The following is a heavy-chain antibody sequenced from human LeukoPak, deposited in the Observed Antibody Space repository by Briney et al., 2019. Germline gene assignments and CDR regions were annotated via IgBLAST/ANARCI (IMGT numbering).Heavy chain of an antibody. D-gene: IGHD3-3*01. J-gene: IGHJ4*02. CDR1: GFTFNDHT. V-gene: IGHV3-21*01. CDR3: ARERNFYYLDY. CDR2: ITGDCNYI. Sequence: GGSLRLSCAASGFTFNDHTMTWVRQAPGKGLEWVSSITGDCNYIFYADSVKGRFTISRDNAQNSLFLELNSLRGEDTAVYYCARERNFYYLDYWGQGALVTVSS.